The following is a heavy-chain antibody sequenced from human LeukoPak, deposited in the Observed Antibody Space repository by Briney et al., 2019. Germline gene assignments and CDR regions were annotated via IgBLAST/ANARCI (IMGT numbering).Heavy chain of an antibody. CDR2: IKTTTDGGTT. CDR3: TTRPWPNGDYPLDY. CDR1: GFTFSNAW. J-gene: IGHJ4*02. V-gene: IGHV3-15*01. D-gene: IGHD4-17*01. Sequence: GGSLRLSCAASGFTFSNAWMTWVRQAPGKGPQWVGRIKTTTDGGTTDYAAPVKGRFTISRDDSKSTLYLQMNSLETEDTAVYYCTTRPWPNGDYPLDYWGQGTLVTVSS.